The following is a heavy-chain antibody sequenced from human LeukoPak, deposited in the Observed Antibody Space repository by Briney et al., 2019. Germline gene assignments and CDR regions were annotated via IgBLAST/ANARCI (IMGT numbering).Heavy chain of an antibody. CDR2: IYPGDSDT. CDR3: ASVRIAAGYYLDY. Sequence: GESLKISCKGSGYSFTSYWIGWVRQMPGKGLEWMGIIYPGDSDTRYSPSFQGQVTISADKSISTAYLQWSSLKASDTAMYYCASVRIAAGYYLDYWGQGTLVTVSS. CDR1: GYSFTSYW. D-gene: IGHD6-13*01. J-gene: IGHJ4*02. V-gene: IGHV5-51*01.